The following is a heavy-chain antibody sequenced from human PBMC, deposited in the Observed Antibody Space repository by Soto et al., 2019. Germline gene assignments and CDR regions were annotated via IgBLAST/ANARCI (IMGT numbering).Heavy chain of an antibody. D-gene: IGHD3-10*01. V-gene: IGHV1-3*01. CDR1: GYTFTSYA. J-gene: IGHJ5*02. CDR3: ARDQITMVRGVPNSFDP. Sequence: ASVKVSCKASGYTFTSYAMHWVRQAPGQRLEWMGWINAGNGNTKYSQKFQGRVTITRDTSASTAYMELSSLRSEDTAVYYCARDQITMVRGVPNSFDPWGQGTLVTVSS. CDR2: INAGNGNT.